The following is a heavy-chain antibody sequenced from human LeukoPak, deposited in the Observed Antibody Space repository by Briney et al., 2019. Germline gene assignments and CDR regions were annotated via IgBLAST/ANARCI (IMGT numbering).Heavy chain of an antibody. J-gene: IGHJ4*02. Sequence: GGSLRLSCAASGFTFSSYGMHWVRQAPGKGLEWVAFIRYDGSDKYYADSVKGRFTISRDNSKNTLYLQMNSLRAEDTAVYYCAKDRTRSTSCYIFGGQGTLVTVSS. CDR3: AKDRTRSTSCYIF. CDR2: IRYDGSDK. V-gene: IGHV3-30*02. D-gene: IGHD2-2*02. CDR1: GFTFSSYG.